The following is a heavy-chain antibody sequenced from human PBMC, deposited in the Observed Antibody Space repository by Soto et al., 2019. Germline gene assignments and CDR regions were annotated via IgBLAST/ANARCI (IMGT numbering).Heavy chain of an antibody. V-gene: IGHV4-31*03. CDR3: ARAYMVRGSPGYFDY. J-gene: IGHJ4*02. CDR1: GGSISSGGYY. Sequence: QVQLQESGPGLVKPSQTLSLTCTVSGGSISSGGYYWSWIRQHPGKGLEWIGYIYYSGSTYYNPSLKSRVTIXXDXSXXQFSPKLSSVTAADTAVYYCARAYMVRGSPGYFDYWGQGTLVTVSS. CDR2: IYYSGST. D-gene: IGHD3-10*01.